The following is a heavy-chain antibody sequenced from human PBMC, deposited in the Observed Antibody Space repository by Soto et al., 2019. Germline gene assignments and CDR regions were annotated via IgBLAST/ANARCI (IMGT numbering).Heavy chain of an antibody. CDR3: AKFWSDYYDSSGYYHFDY. Sequence: GESLKISCAASGFTFSSYAMSWVRQAPGKGLEWVSAISGSGGSTYYADSVKGRFTISRDNSKNTLYLQMNSLRAEDTAVYYCAKFWSDYYDSSGYYHFDYWGQGTLVTVSS. D-gene: IGHD3-22*01. J-gene: IGHJ4*02. CDR1: GFTFSSYA. CDR2: ISGSGGST. V-gene: IGHV3-23*01.